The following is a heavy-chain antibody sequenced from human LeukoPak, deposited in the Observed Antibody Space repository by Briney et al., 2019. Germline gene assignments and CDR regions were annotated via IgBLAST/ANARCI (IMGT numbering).Heavy chain of an antibody. J-gene: IGHJ5*02. CDR3: ARAGTGSLFDP. CDR1: GGTFSSYA. D-gene: IGHD1-14*01. V-gene: IGHV1-8*03. CDR2: MNPNSGNT. Sequence: ASVKVSCKASGGTFSSYAISWVRQATGQGLEWMGWMNPNSGNTGYAQKFQGRVTITRNTSISTAYMELSSLRSEDTAVYYCARAGTGSLFDPWGQGTLVTVSS.